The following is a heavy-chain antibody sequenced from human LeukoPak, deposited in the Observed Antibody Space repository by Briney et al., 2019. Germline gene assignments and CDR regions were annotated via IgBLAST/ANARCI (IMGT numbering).Heavy chain of an antibody. CDR2: MNPNSGNT. D-gene: IGHD1-26*01. CDR3: ARPSPWENWFDP. Sequence: ASVKVSCKASGYTFTGYYMHWVRQAPGQGLEWMGWMNPNSGNTGYAQKFQGRVTMTRNTSISTAYMELSSLRSEDTAVYYCARPSPWENWFDPWGQGTLVTVSS. J-gene: IGHJ5*02. CDR1: GYTFTGYY. V-gene: IGHV1-8*02.